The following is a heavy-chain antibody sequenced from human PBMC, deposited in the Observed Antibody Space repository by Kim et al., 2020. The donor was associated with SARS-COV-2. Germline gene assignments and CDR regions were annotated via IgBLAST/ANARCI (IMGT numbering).Heavy chain of an antibody. CDR3: ASLITIFGVDRELDY. CDR1: GFTFSSYS. J-gene: IGHJ4*02. Sequence: GGSLRLSCAASGFTFSSYSMNWVRQAPGKGLEWVSSISSSSSYIYYADSVKGRFTISRDNAKNSLYLQMNSLRAEDTAVYYCASLITIFGVDRELDYWGQGTLVTVSS. V-gene: IGHV3-21*01. CDR2: ISSSSSYI. D-gene: IGHD3-3*01.